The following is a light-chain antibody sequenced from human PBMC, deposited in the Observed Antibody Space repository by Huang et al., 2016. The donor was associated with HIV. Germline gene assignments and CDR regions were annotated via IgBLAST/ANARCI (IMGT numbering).Light chain of an antibody. V-gene: IGKV1-39*01. J-gene: IGKJ1*01. Sequence: DIQMAQSPSSLSASVGDRVTITCRASQSLTNYLSWYQQKSGKGPTLRIYAASTLQGGVPSRFTVSGAGTEFSLTISGLQPEDFATYYCLQSYKTPWTFGQGTKVEIK. CDR1: QSLTNY. CDR2: AAS. CDR3: LQSYKTPWT.